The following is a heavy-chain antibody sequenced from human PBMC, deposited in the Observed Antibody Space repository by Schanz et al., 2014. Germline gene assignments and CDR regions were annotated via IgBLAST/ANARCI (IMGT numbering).Heavy chain of an antibody. Sequence: EVHLLESGGGLVQPGGSLRLSCAASGFTFSNHALSWVRQAPGKGLEWVSGIGGSGDSTHYADSVKGRFTISRDNGKKSLYLQMNSLRAEDTAVYYCAREDCSATSCYFRYWGQGTLVTVSS. CDR2: IGGSGDST. D-gene: IGHD2-21*01. J-gene: IGHJ4*02. V-gene: IGHV3-23*01. CDR1: GFTFSNHA. CDR3: AREDCSATSCYFRY.